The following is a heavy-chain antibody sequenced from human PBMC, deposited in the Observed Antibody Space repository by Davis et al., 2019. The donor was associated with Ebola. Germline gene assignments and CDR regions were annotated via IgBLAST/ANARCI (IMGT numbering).Heavy chain of an antibody. V-gene: IGHV3-33*01. Sequence: GESLKISCAASGFTFSSYGMHWVRQAPGKGLEWVAVIWYDGSNKYYADSVKGRLTISRDNSKNTLYLQMNSLRAEDTAVYYCARDRGEWELLGGMDVWGKGTTVTVSS. CDR2: IWYDGSNK. J-gene: IGHJ6*04. CDR3: ARDRGEWELLGGMDV. D-gene: IGHD1-26*01. CDR1: GFTFSSYG.